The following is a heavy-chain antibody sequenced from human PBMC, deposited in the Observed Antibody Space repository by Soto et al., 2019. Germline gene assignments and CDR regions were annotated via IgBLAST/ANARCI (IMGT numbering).Heavy chain of an antibody. J-gene: IGHJ6*02. D-gene: IGHD3-10*01. CDR2: IWYDGSNK. Sequence: QVQLVESGGGVVQPGRSLRLSCAASGFTFSSYGMHWVRQAPGKGLEWVAVIWYDGSNKYHADSVKGRFTISRDNSKNTLYLQMNSLRAEDTAVYYCARDGTMVRGVIGLGGMDVWGQGTTVTVSS. CDR3: ARDGTMVRGVIGLGGMDV. V-gene: IGHV3-33*01. CDR1: GFTFSSYG.